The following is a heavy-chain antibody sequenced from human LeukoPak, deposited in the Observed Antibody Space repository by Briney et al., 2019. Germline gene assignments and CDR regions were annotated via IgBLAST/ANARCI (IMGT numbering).Heavy chain of an antibody. CDR3: ARVRERVGSSWYNAFDI. V-gene: IGHV3-53*01. Sequence: GSLRLSCAASGFTVTTTYITWVRQAPGKGLEWVSVLHTDGRTYYADSVKGRFTISRDNSKNVLYLHMNSLIAEDTAMYYCARVRERVGSSWYNAFDIWGQGTMVTVSS. CDR2: LHTDGRT. D-gene: IGHD6-13*01. J-gene: IGHJ3*02. CDR1: GFTVTTTY.